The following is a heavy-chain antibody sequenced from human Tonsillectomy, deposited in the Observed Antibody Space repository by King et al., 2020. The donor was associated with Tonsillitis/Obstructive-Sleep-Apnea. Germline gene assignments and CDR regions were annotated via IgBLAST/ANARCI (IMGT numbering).Heavy chain of an antibody. CDR2: ICYSGST. CDR3: ARQGDDDFWSGYSNDYYYGMDV. Sequence: QLQESGPGLVKPSETLSLTCIVSGGSISSYYWSWIRQPPGKGLEWIGYICYSGSTNYNPSLRSRVTIAVDTSKNQFSLKLSSVTAADTAVYYCARQGDDDFWSGYSNDYYYGMDVWGQGTTVTVSS. CDR1: GGSISSYY. J-gene: IGHJ6*02. D-gene: IGHD3-3*01. V-gene: IGHV4-59*08.